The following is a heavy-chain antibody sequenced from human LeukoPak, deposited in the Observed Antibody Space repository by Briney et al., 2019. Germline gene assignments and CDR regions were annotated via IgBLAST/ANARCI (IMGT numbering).Heavy chain of an antibody. CDR2: LSASGTNT. CDR3: AKDRTTGTAYYYYYYGMDV. D-gene: IGHD1-1*01. J-gene: IGHJ6*02. V-gene: IGHV3-23*01. CDR1: GFSFSSYA. Sequence: GGSLRLSCAASGFSFSSYAMSWVRQAPGKGLEWVSGLSASGTNTYYTDSVKGRFTISRDNSKNTLYLQMNSLRAEDTAVYYCAKDRTTGTAYYYYYYGMDVWGQGTTVTVSS.